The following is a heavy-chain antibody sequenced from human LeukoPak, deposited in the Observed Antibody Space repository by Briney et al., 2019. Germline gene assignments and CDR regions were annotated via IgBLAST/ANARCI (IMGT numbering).Heavy chain of an antibody. J-gene: IGHJ4*02. CDR2: ISAYNGRT. Sequence: SSVQVSCKASGYTFTSYGISWVRQAPGQGLEWMGWISAYNGRTNYAQKLQGRVTMTTDTSTSTAYMELRSLRSDDTAVFYCARDWASVRGGYNTIDYWGQGTLVIVSS. CDR3: ARDWASVRGGYNTIDY. V-gene: IGHV1-18*01. CDR1: GYTFTSYG. D-gene: IGHD5-24*01.